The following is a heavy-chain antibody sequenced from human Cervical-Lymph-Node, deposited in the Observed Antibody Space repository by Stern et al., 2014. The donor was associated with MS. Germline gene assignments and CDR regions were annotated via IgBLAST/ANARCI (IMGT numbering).Heavy chain of an antibody. D-gene: IGHD4-17*01. CDR1: GKSFSTYP. CDR3: ARPLPYAN. Sequence: VQLVESGAEVRKPGASVKLSCTASGKSFSTYPIHWVRQAPGQGLVWMGMINSDGGRATYAQDFQDRLIMTTDTSTSTVYMELSSLTSEDTGFYYCARPLPYANWGQGTLVTVSS. J-gene: IGHJ4*02. V-gene: IGHV1-46*01. CDR2: INSDGGRA.